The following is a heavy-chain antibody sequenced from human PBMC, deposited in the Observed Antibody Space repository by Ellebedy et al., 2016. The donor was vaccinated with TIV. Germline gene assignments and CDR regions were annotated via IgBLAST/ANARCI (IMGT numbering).Heavy chain of an antibody. J-gene: IGHJ4*02. Sequence: GGSLRLSXAASGFTFSNYAMHWVRQAPGKGLEWVALISYDGSKRYYTDSVRGRFTISRDNAKNSLFLQMNNLRVEDTALYYCARERVGSYSTFDDWGRGTLVTVSS. V-gene: IGHV3-30-3*01. CDR3: ARERVGSYSTFDD. D-gene: IGHD1-26*01. CDR2: ISYDGSKR. CDR1: GFTFSNYA.